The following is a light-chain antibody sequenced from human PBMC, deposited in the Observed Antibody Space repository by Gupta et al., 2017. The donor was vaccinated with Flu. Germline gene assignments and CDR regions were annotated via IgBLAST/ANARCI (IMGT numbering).Light chain of an antibody. V-gene: IGLV1-51*02. CDR3: GTWDDSRSAMI. CDR1: SSNIGVNS. J-gene: IGLJ2*01. Sequence: QSVLTQPPSVSAAPGQKVTFSCSGSSSNIGVNSVSWYQQLPGAAPKLLIYENDRRSSGIPDRVTGSKSGTSATLGITGLQTGDEANYYCGTWDDSRSAMIFGGGTKLAVL. CDR2: END.